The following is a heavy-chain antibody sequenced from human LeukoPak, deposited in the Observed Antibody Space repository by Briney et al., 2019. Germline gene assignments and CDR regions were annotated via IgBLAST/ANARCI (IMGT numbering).Heavy chain of an antibody. V-gene: IGHV1-2*02. J-gene: IGHJ4*02. Sequence: ASVKVSCKASGGTFSSYAISWVRQAPGQGLEWMGWINPNGGGTTYAQKFQGRVTMTRDTSISTAYMELSRLRSDDTAVYYCARIRTREEGMDYWGQGTLVTVSS. D-gene: IGHD6-13*01. CDR2: INPNGGGT. CDR1: GGTFSSYA. CDR3: ARIRTREEGMDY.